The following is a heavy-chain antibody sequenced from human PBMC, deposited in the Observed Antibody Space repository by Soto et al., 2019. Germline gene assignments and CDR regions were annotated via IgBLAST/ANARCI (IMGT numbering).Heavy chain of an antibody. V-gene: IGHV3-30*03. CDR1: GFTFSSYG. Sequence: PGGSLRLSCAASGFTFSSYGMHWVRQAPGKGLEWVAVISYDGSNKYYADSVKGRFTISRDNPKKSLYLQMSSLRGEDTAVYYCAIKVAGRPGPFDFWGQGTLVTVSS. D-gene: IGHD5-12*01. CDR3: AIKVAGRPGPFDF. J-gene: IGHJ4*02. CDR2: ISYDGSNK.